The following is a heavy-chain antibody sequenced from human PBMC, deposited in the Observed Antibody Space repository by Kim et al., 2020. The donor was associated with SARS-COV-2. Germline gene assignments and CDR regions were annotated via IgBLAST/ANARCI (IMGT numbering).Heavy chain of an antibody. D-gene: IGHD6-19*01. J-gene: IGHJ2*01. CDR3: ARPAVVSADWYFDL. Sequence: FFADSVKGRFTISRDNAKNTLYLQLSSLRTEDTAVYYCARPAVVSADWYFDLWGRGTLVSVSS. V-gene: IGHV3-30*15.